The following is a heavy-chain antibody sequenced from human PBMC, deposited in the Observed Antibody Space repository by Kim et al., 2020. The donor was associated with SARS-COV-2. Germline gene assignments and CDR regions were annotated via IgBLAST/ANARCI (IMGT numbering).Heavy chain of an antibody. V-gene: IGHV3-33*06. Sequence: GGSLRLSCAASGFTFSSYAMHWVRQAPGKGLEWVAVIWYDGSNKYYADSVKGRFTISRDNSKNTLYLQMNSLRAEDTAVYYCAKDHNYYDNDGYFQHWGQGTLVTVSS. J-gene: IGHJ1*01. CDR2: IWYDGSNK. CDR1: GFTFSSYA. D-gene: IGHD3-22*01. CDR3: AKDHNYYDNDGYFQH.